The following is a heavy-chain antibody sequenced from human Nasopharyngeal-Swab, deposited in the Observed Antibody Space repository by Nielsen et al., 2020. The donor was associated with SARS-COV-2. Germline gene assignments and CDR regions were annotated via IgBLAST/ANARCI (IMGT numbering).Heavy chain of an antibody. CDR3: ARETRDY. Sequence: WIRQPPGKGLEWISYISGKSTYTSYADSVKGRFTISRDNVKKSLYLQMNSLRAEDTAVYYCARETRDYWGQGILVTAS. D-gene: IGHD1-14*01. V-gene: IGHV3-11*06. J-gene: IGHJ4*02. CDR2: ISGKSTYT.